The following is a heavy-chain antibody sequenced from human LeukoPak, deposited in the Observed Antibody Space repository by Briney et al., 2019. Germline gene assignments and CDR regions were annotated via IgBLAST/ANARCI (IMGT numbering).Heavy chain of an antibody. CDR2: ISSSSSYI. V-gene: IGHV3-21*01. J-gene: IGHJ6*03. D-gene: IGHD3-10*01. CDR1: GFTFSSYS. CDR3: ARAPYGSGSYYYYYYMDV. Sequence: PGGSLRLSCAASGFTFSSYSMNWVRQAPGKGLEWVSSISSSSSYIYYADSVKGRFTISRDNAKNSLYLQMNSLRAEDTAVYYCARAPYGSGSYYYYYYMDVWGKGTTVTISS.